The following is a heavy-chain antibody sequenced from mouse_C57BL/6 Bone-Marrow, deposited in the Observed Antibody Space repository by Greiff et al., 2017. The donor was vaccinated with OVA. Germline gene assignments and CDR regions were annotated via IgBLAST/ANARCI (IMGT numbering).Heavy chain of an antibody. CDR1: GSTFPSSG. CDR2: IDPNRGVT. Sequence: QVQLQQPGAELVKPGASVRLSSKASGSTFPSSGCHWLRRRPGRGLGWIGTIDPNRGVTKYNEKFKSKATLTVDKPASTAYMQLSSLTSEDSAVYYYARDGGAWFAYWGQGTLVTVSA. J-gene: IGHJ3*01. CDR3: ARDGGAWFAY. V-gene: IGHV1-72*01.